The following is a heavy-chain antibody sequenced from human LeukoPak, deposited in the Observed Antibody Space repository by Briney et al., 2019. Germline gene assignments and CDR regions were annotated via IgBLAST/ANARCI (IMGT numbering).Heavy chain of an antibody. D-gene: IGHD6-13*01. CDR2: ISSSSSYI. V-gene: IGHV3-21*01. CDR3: ARHQIAGRYGMDV. CDR1: GFTFSSYS. Sequence: PGGSLRLSCAASGFTFSSYSMNWVRQAPGKGLEWVSSISSSSSYIYYADSVKGRFTISRDNAKNSLYLQMNSLRAEDTAVYYCARHQIAGRYGMDVWGQGTTVTVPS. J-gene: IGHJ6*02.